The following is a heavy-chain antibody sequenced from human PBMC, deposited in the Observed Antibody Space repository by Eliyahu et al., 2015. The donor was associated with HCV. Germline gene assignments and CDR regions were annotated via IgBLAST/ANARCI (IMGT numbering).Heavy chain of an antibody. CDR2: IDTDSGGT. D-gene: IGHD1-26*01. V-gene: IGHV1-2*02. CDR3: ARDRGKVGVRNALDL. CDR1: IDYY. J-gene: IGHJ3*01. Sequence: IDYYIHWVRQAPGQGLEWMGWIDTDSGGTKYARNLEGRVTMTRDTSLRTAYMELNSLSSDDAAIYFCARDRGKVGVRNALDLWGQGTPVTVSA.